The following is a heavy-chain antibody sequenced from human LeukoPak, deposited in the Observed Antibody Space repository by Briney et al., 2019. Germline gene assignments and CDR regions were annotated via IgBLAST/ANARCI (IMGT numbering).Heavy chain of an antibody. V-gene: IGHV4-30-4*01. CDR2: IYYSGST. CDR1: GGSISSGDYY. D-gene: IGHD2-15*01. CDR3: ARGRWRGALGMDV. Sequence: SETLSLTCTVSGGSISSGDYYWSWIRQPPGKGLEWIGYIYYSGSTYYNPPLKSRVTISVDTSKNQFSLKLSSVTAADAAVYYCARGRWRGALGMDVWGQGTTVTVSS. J-gene: IGHJ6*02.